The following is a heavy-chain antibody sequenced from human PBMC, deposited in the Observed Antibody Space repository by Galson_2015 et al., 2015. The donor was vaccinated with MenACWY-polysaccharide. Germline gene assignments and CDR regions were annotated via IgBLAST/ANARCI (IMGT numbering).Heavy chain of an antibody. CDR3: ARDRGRWEPRSNYFDP. D-gene: IGHD4-11*01. CDR1: GFKFGDYT. V-gene: IGHV3-30-3*01. Sequence: SLRLSCAASGFKFGDYTLHWLRQAPGKGLEWVAVISYLGNHEYYANSVKGRLTIYRDNSNNTLYLQMNSLKTADTAIYYCARDRGRWEPRSNYFDPWGQGTLVTVSS. CDR2: ISYLGNHE. J-gene: IGHJ5*02.